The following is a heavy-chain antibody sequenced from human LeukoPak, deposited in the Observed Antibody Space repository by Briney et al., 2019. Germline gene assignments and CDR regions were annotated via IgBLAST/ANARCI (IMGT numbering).Heavy chain of an antibody. CDR3: ARDDYGDY. Sequence: GGSLRLSCAASGVTVSSNYMSWVRQAPGKGLEWVSVIYSGGSTNYADSVKGRFTISRDNSKNTLYLQMNSLRAEDTAVYYCARDDYGDYWGQGTLVTVSS. V-gene: IGHV3-66*02. J-gene: IGHJ4*02. CDR2: IYSGGST. CDR1: GVTVSSNY.